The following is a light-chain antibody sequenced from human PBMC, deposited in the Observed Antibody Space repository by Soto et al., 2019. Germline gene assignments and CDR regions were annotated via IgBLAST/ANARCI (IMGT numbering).Light chain of an antibody. Sequence: DIQMTQSPSTLSASVGARVPITCRASQSISSWLAWYQQKPGKAPKLLLYKASSLESGVPSRFSGSGSGTEYSLPISSLQPEDSATYYGQQYKSSSPWTFGQGTKVDIK. CDR2: KAS. CDR3: QQYKSSSPWT. V-gene: IGKV1-5*03. CDR1: QSISSW. J-gene: IGKJ1*01.